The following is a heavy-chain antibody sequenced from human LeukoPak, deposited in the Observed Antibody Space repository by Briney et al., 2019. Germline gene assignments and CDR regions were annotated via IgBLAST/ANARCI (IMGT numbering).Heavy chain of an antibody. CDR1: GFTFSSYA. V-gene: IGHV3-48*03. Sequence: QPGGSRRLSCAASGFTFSSYAMNWVRQAPGKGLEWVSYITNKGTTIYYADSVKGRFTISRDNAKNSLYLQMNSLRAEDTAVYYCARDRPTGTTGLLGYWGQGTLVTVSA. CDR3: ARDRPTGTTGLLGY. CDR2: ITNKGTTI. D-gene: IGHD1-1*01. J-gene: IGHJ4*02.